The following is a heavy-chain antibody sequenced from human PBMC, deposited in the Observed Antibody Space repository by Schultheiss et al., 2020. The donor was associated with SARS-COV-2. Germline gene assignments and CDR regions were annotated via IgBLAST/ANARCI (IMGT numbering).Heavy chain of an antibody. CDR3: ARSIAAATLTFYFDY. V-gene: IGHV4-4*02. CDR1: GGPISSTNW. CDR2: IYYSGST. D-gene: IGHD6-13*01. J-gene: IGHJ4*02. Sequence: SETLSLTCAVSGGPISSTNWWTWVRQPPGKGLEWIGSIYYSGSTYYNPSLKSRVTISVDTSKNQFSLKLSSVTAADTAVYYCARSIAAATLTFYFDYWGQGTLVTVSS.